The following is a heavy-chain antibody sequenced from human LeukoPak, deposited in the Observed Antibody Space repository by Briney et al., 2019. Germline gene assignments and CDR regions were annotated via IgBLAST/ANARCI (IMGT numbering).Heavy chain of an antibody. CDR3: ARDLVYYNSGGYSDTFDI. D-gene: IGHD3-22*01. Sequence: ASVKVSCKLSGFTLSNYGLSWVRQAPGQGLEWMGWISDYNGHTNYAQKFQGRVTMTSDTSTNTAYMELRSLRSDDTAMYYCARDLVYYNSGGYSDTFDIWGRGTMVTVS. J-gene: IGHJ3*02. CDR1: GFTLSNYG. CDR2: ISDYNGHT. V-gene: IGHV1-18*01.